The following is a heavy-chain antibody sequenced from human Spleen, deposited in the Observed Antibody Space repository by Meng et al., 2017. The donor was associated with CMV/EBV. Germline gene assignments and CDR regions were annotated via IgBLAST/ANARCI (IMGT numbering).Heavy chain of an antibody. CDR2: IKQDGSEK. CDR3: ARGGRVGAFDI. CDR1: GFTLSSYS. Sequence: GESLKISCAASGFTLSSYSMNWVRQAPGKGLEWVANIKQDGSEKYYVDSVKGRFTISRDNAKDSVYLQMNNLRADDTAIYYCARGGRVGAFDIWGQGTLVTVSS. D-gene: IGHD1-26*01. J-gene: IGHJ3*02. V-gene: IGHV3-7*01.